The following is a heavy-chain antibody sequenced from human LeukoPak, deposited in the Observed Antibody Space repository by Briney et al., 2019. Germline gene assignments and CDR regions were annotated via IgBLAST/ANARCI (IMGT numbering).Heavy chain of an antibody. J-gene: IGHJ5*02. Sequence: SETLSLTCTAPGGSISSYYWSWIRQPPGKGLEWIGSIYYSGRTNYNPSLKSRVTITVDSSKNQFSVKLSAVTAADTAVYYCARGTTGYSIPNWFDPWGKGTMVTVSS. CDR3: ARGTTGYSIPNWFDP. CDR1: GGSISSYY. D-gene: IGHD6-13*01. V-gene: IGHV4-59*01. CDR2: IYYSGRT.